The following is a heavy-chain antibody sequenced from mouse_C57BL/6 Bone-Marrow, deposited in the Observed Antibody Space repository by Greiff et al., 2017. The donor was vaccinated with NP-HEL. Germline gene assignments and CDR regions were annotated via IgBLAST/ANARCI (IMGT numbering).Heavy chain of an antibody. Sequence: EVKVVESGGDLVKPGGSLKLSCAASGFTFSSYGMSWVRQTPDKRLEWVATISSGGSYTYYPDSVKGRFTISRDNAKNTLYLQRSSLKSEDTAMYYCARPYGSSYWYFDVWGTGTTVTVSS. CDR1: GFTFSSYG. CDR2: ISSGGSYT. V-gene: IGHV5-6*01. D-gene: IGHD1-1*01. J-gene: IGHJ1*03. CDR3: ARPYGSSYWYFDV.